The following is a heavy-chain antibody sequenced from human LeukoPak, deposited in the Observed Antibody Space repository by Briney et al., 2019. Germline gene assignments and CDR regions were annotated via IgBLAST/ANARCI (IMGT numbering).Heavy chain of an antibody. D-gene: IGHD3-3*01. Sequence: GGSLRLSCAASGFTFSSYDMKWLRQAPGKGLEWVSHIGGSGGKIGYADSVKGRFTISRDNAKNSLYLQMNSLRAEDTAVYYCARGLRNTILGGDYYWGQGTLVTVSS. CDR3: ARGLRNTILGGDYY. CDR2: IGGSGGKI. V-gene: IGHV3-48*03. J-gene: IGHJ4*02. CDR1: GFTFSSYD.